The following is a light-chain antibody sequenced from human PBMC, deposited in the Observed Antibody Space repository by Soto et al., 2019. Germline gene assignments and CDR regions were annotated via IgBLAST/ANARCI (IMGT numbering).Light chain of an antibody. J-gene: IGKJ1*01. V-gene: IGKV1-5*01. CDR1: QSISSW. CDR2: DAS. CDR3: LQTYTTLTWT. Sequence: DIQMTQSPSTLSASVEDRVTITCRASQSISSWLAWYQQKPGKAPKLLIYDASSLHSGVPSRFSGSGSGTDFTLTISSLQPEDFATYYCLQTYTTLTWTFGQGTKVAI.